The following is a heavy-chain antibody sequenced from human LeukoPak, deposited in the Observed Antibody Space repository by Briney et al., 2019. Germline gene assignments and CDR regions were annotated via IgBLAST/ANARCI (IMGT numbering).Heavy chain of an antibody. J-gene: IGHJ4*02. CDR3: VRRPHGYYDSSGSQVGYFDY. CDR2: IYYSGST. D-gene: IGHD3-22*01. V-gene: IGHV4-59*01. Sequence: SETLSLTCTVSGGSISSYHWSWIRQPPGKGLEWIGYIYYSGSTNYNPSLKSRVTISVDTSKNQFSLKLSSVTAADTAVYYCVRRPHGYYDSSGSQVGYFDYWGQGTLVTVSS. CDR1: GGSISSYH.